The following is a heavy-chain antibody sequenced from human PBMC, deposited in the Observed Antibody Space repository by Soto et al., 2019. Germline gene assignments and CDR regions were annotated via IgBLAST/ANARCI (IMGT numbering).Heavy chain of an antibody. CDR2: IYYSGST. D-gene: IGHD6-19*01. CDR3: AREIASSGWINWFDP. Sequence: VQLQESGPGLVKPSETLSLTCTVSGGSISSYYWTWIRQPPGKGLEWIGYIYYSGSTNYNPSLRCRGTISVDLSKNQFSLKRSSVTAVDTGEYYWAREIASSGWINWFDPRGQGTLVTVSS. V-gene: IGHV4-59*01. CDR1: GGSISSYY. J-gene: IGHJ5*02.